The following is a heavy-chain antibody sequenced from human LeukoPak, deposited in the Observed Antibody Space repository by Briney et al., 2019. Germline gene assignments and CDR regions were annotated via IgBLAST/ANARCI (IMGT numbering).Heavy chain of an antibody. Sequence: GGSLRLSCAAPGFTFSSYGMHWVRQAPGKGLEWVAFIRYDGSNKQYADSVKGRFTISRDNAKKSLNLQMNRLRAEDTAVYYCARDRKLGIGLAWGQGTLVTVSS. CDR2: IRYDGSNK. D-gene: IGHD7-27*01. J-gene: IGHJ5*02. CDR3: ARDRKLGIGLA. CDR1: GFTFSSYG. V-gene: IGHV3-30*02.